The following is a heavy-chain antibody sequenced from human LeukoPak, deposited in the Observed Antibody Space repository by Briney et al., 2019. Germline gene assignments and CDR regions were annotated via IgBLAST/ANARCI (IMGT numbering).Heavy chain of an antibody. CDR2: IYYSGST. CDR1: GGSISSYY. V-gene: IGHV4-59*12. D-gene: IGHD3-10*01. J-gene: IGHJ4*02. CDR3: ARVDTMVRGLYYFDY. Sequence: PSETLSLTCTVSGGSISSYYWSWIRQPPGKGLEWIGYIYYSGSTNYNPSLKSRVTISVDRSKNQFSLKLSSVTAADTAVYYCARVDTMVRGLYYFDYWGQGTLVTASS.